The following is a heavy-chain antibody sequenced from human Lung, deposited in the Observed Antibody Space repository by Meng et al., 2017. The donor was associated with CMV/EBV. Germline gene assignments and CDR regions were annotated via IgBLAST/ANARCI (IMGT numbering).Heavy chain of an antibody. V-gene: IGHV3-7*01. J-gene: IGHJ4*02. Sequence: GEXXKISCAASGFSFSSYWMHWVRQAPGKGLEWVANIKQDGSETYYVDSVKGRFTISRDNAENSLYLQMNSLRGEDTAVYFCARGLKWTWKQQWFDYWDQGXLVTVSS. CDR2: IKQDGSET. CDR3: ARGLKWTWKQQWFDY. D-gene: IGHD5-18*01. CDR1: GFSFSSYW.